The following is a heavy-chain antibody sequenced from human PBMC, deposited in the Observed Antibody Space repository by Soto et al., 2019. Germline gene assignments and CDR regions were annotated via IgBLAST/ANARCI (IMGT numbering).Heavy chain of an antibody. J-gene: IGHJ4*02. CDR1: GGPISSGGYY. D-gene: IGHD2-15*01. V-gene: IGHV4-31*03. CDR3: ARFRLYCSGGSCYDFDS. Sequence: QVQLQESGPGLVKPSQTLSLTCTVSGGPISSGGYYWSWISQHPGKVLEWIGYIYYSGSTYYNPSIRGRVTISLDTSKNQFALKLSSVTAADTAVYYCARFRLYCSGGSCYDFDSWGQGTLVTVSS. CDR2: IYYSGST.